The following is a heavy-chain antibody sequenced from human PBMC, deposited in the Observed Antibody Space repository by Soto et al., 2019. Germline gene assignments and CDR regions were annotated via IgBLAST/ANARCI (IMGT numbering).Heavy chain of an antibody. CDR2: ISYDGSNK. J-gene: IGHJ4*02. CDR1: GFTFSSYA. D-gene: IGHD6-19*01. V-gene: IGHV3-30-3*01. CDR3: ARDPMYSSIFDY. Sequence: GGSLRLSCAASGFTFSSYAMHWVRQAPGKGLEWVAVISYDGSNKYYADSVKGRFTISRDNSKNTLYLQMNSLRAEDTAVYYCARDPMYSSIFDYWGQGTLVTVSS.